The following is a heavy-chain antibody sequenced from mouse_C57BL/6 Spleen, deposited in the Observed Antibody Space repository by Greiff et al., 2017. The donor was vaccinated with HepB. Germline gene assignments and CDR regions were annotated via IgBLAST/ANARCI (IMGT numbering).Heavy chain of an antibody. J-gene: IGHJ3*01. CDR2: ISSGGSYT. CDR1: GFTFSSYG. V-gene: IGHV5-6*02. Sequence: DVKLVESGGDLVKPGGSLKLSCAASGFTFSSYGMSWVRQTPDKRLEWVATISSGGSYTYYPDSVKGRFTISRDNAKNTQYLQMSRLKSEDTALYYCARPRNYDYDSWFAYWGQGTLVTVSA. CDR3: ARPRNYDYDSWFAY. D-gene: IGHD2-4*01.